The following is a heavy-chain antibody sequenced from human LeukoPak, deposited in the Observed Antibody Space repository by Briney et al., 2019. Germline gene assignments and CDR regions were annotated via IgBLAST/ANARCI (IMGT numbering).Heavy chain of an antibody. CDR1: GGSIRSSNYY. Sequence: SETLSLTCTVSGGSIRSSNYYRGWIRQPPGKGLEWIGYIYYSGSTNYNPSLKSRVTISVDTSKNQFSLKLSSVTAADTAVYYCARESKGGLDWFDPWGQGTLVTVSS. CDR2: IYYSGST. CDR3: ARESKGGLDWFDP. V-gene: IGHV4-61*05. D-gene: IGHD3-16*01. J-gene: IGHJ5*02.